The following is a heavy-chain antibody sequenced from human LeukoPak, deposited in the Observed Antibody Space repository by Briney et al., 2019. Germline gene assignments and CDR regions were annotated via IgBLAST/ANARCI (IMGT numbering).Heavy chain of an antibody. CDR3: AKGNSGLYAFDI. CDR2: IRVSGGST. D-gene: IGHD2/OR15-2a*01. Sequence: PGGSLRLSCAASGFTFGSYAMNWVRQAPGKGLEWVSGIRVSGGSTYYADSVKGRFTISRDNSKNTLYLQMNSLRAEDTAVYYCAKGNSGLYAFDIWGQGTMVTVSS. J-gene: IGHJ3*02. V-gene: IGHV3-23*01. CDR1: GFTFGSYA.